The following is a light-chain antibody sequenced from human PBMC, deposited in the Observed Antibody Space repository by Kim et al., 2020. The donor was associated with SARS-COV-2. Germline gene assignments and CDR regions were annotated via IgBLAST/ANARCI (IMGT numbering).Light chain of an antibody. CDR2: DVS. Sequence: QSALTQPRSVSGSPGQSVTISCTGTSSDVGGYNYVSWYQQHPGKAPKLMIYDVSKRPSGVPDRFSGSKSGNTASLTISGLQAEDEADYYCCSYAGGYSHVLFGGGTQLT. CDR3: CSYAGGYSHVL. V-gene: IGLV2-11*01. J-gene: IGLJ2*01. CDR1: SSDVGGYNY.